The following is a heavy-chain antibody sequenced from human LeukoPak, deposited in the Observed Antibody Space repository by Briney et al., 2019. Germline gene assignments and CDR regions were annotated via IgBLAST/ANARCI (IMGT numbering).Heavy chain of an antibody. Sequence: PGGSLTLSCAASRFTFRNYEMNWVRQSPGKGLEWVAFIRYDGSNKYYADSVKGRFTISRDNSKNTLYLQMNSLRAEDTAVYYCAKDRAYGLWFGEFTEDWGQGTLVTVSS. CDR2: IRYDGSNK. CDR1: RFTFRNYE. D-gene: IGHD3-10*01. J-gene: IGHJ4*02. CDR3: AKDRAYGLWFGEFTED. V-gene: IGHV3-30*02.